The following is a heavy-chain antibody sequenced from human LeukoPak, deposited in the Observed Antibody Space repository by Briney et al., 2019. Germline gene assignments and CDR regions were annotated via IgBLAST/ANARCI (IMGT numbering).Heavy chain of an antibody. CDR2: IKHDGSEK. CDR1: GFTFRSYW. Sequence: PGGSLRLSCAASGFTFRSYWMSWVRQPPGKGLEWVANIKHDGSEKYYVDSVNGRFTISRDNAKNSLYLQMNSLRAEDTAVYYCARVGTAEGTLEDYWGQGTLVTVSS. D-gene: IGHD6-13*01. V-gene: IGHV3-7*01. CDR3: ARVGTAEGTLEDY. J-gene: IGHJ4*02.